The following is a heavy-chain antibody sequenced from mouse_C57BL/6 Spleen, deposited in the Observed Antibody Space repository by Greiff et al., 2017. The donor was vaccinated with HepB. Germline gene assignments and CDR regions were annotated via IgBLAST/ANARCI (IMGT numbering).Heavy chain of an antibody. Sequence: QVQLQQPGAELVKPGASVKMSCKASGYTFTSYWITWVKQRPGQGLEWIGDIYPGSGSTNYNEKFKSKATLTVDTSSSTAYMQLSSLTSEDSAVYYCARPYDYEGAWFAYWGQGTLVTVSA. CDR1: GYTFTSYW. CDR3: ARPYDYEGAWFAY. D-gene: IGHD2-4*01. J-gene: IGHJ3*01. V-gene: IGHV1-55*01. CDR2: IYPGSGST.